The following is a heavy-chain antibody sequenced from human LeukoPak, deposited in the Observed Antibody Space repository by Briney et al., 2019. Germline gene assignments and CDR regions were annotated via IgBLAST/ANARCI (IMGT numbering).Heavy chain of an antibody. CDR1: GGSFSGYY. CDR3: ARGGRVTRGNWFDP. J-gene: IGHJ5*02. Sequence: PSETLSLTCAVYGGSFSGYYWSWIRQPPGKGLEWIGETNHSGSTNYNPSLKSRVTISVDTSKNQFSLKLSSVTAADTAVYYCARGGRVTRGNWFDPWGQGTLVTVSS. CDR2: TNHSGST. V-gene: IGHV4-34*01. D-gene: IGHD2-21*02.